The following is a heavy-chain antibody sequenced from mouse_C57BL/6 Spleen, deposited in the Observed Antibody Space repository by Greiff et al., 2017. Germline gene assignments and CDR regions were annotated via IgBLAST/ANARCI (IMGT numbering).Heavy chain of an antibody. V-gene: IGHV7-3*01. J-gene: IGHJ1*03. CDR1: GFTFTDYY. CDR3: ARSSLYDYDGHWYFDV. CDR2: IRNKSNGSTT. Sequence: EVKLVESGGGLVQPGGSLSLSCAASGFTFTDYYMSWVRQPPGTALEWLGFIRNKSNGSTTEYSASVKGRFTISRDNSLSILYLQMNALRAEDSATYYCARSSLYDYDGHWYFDVWGTGTTVTVSA. D-gene: IGHD2-4*01.